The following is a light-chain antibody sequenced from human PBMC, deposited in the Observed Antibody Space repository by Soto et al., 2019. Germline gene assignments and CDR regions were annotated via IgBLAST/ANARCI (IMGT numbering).Light chain of an antibody. J-gene: IGKJ1*01. CDR3: QQYYTWPRT. V-gene: IGKV3-15*01. CDR2: GAS. Sequence: ELVMTQSPGTLSVSPGEGATLSCRASQSVSTNLAWYQQKPDQAPRLIIYGASTPATGMPARFSGSGSGTEFTLTISSLQSEDFAVYYCQQYYTWPRTFGQGTRVEIK. CDR1: QSVSTN.